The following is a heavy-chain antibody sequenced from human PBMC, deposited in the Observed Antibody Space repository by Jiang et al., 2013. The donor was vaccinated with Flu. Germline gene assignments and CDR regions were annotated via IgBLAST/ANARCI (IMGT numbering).Heavy chain of an antibody. V-gene: IGHV4-59*01. J-gene: IGHJ1*01. CDR1: GGSISSYY. CDR3: ASVEMATPPYAEYFQH. CDR2: IYYSGST. Sequence: SGGSISSYYWSWIRQPPGKGLEWIGYIYYSGSTNYNPSLKSRVTISVDTSKNQFSLKLSSVTAADTAVYYCASVEMATPPYAEYFQHWGQGTLVTVSS. D-gene: IGHD5-24*01.